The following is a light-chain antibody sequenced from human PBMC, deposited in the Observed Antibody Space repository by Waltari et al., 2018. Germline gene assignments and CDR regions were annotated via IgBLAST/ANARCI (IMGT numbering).Light chain of an antibody. CDR1: SPSIGNYA. Sequence: QSVLTKPPSVSGAPRQRVTISCSGSSPSIGNYAAYWYQQLPGKAPKLLIYYDDVLASGVSVRFSGSKSGTSASLAMSGLQSEDEADYYWATWDDRLNAPVFGGGTKLTVL. V-gene: IGLV1-36*01. CDR3: ATWDDRLNAPV. CDR2: YDD. J-gene: IGLJ2*01.